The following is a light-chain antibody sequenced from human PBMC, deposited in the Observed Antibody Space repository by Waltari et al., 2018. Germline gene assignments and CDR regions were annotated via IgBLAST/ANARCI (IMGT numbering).Light chain of an antibody. CDR2: EVT. J-gene: IGLJ2*01. V-gene: IGLV2-11*01. CDR3: CSYAGKYTSV. Sequence: QSALTQPRSVSGSPGQSVTLSCTGTSSDIGGYNYVSWYQQHPGKVPKPIIFEVTKRPSGVPDRFSGSKAGNTASLTISGLQAGDEAVYFCCSYAGKYTSVFGAGTKVTVL. CDR1: SSDIGGYNY.